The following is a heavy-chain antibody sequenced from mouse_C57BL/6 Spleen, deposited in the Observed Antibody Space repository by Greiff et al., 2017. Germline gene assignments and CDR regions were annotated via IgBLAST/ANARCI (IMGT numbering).Heavy chain of an antibody. CDR3: ASRRIDWGLFDY. J-gene: IGHJ2*01. D-gene: IGHD4-1*01. V-gene: IGHV1-55*01. CDR1: GYTFTSYW. CDR2: IYPGSGST. Sequence: QVQLKQPGAELVKPGASVKMSCKASGYTFTSYWITWVKQRPGQGLEWIGDIYPGSGSTNYNEKFKSKDTLTVDTSSSTAYMQLSSLISEDAAVYYCASRRIDWGLFDYWGKGTTLTVSS.